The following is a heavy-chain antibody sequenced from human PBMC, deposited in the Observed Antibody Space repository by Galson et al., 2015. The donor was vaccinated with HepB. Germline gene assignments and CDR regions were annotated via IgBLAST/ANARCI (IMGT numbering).Heavy chain of an antibody. CDR1: GFTFSSYA. CDR3: ASGIAVAGSRDY. Sequence: SLRLSCAASGFTFSSYAMHWVRQAPGKGLEWVAVISYDGSNKYYADSVKGRFTISRDNSKNTLYLQMNSLRAEDTAVYYCASGIAVAGSRDYWGQGTLVTVSS. J-gene: IGHJ4*02. V-gene: IGHV3-30-3*01. CDR2: ISYDGSNK. D-gene: IGHD6-19*01.